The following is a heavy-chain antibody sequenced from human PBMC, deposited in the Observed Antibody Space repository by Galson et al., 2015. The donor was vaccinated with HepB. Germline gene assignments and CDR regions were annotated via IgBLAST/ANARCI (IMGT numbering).Heavy chain of an antibody. D-gene: IGHD6-13*01. CDR1: GFTFSGYT. J-gene: IGHJ4*02. Sequence: SLRLSCAASGFTFSGYTMNWVRQAPGKGLEWVSCISSSSTYIFYADSVKGRFTISRDTAKNSLYLQMNTLRAEDTAVYYCARGNIRVPGTEISGELDYWGQGALVPVSS. CDR2: ISSSSTYI. CDR3: ARGNIRVPGTEISGELDY. V-gene: IGHV3-21*01.